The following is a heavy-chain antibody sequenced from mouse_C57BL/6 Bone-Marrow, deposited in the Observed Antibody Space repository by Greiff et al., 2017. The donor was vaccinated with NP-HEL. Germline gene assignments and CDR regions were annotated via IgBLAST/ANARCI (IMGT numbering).Heavy chain of an antibody. CDR2: IDPSDSYT. D-gene: IGHD2-2*01. Sequence: VQLQQSGAELVKPGASVKLSCKASGYTFTSYWMQWVKQRPGQGLEWIGEIDPSDSYTNYKQKFKGKATLTVDTSSSTAYMQLSSLTSEDSAVYYCARIMVTRAWFAYWGQGTLVTVSA. J-gene: IGHJ3*01. CDR1: GYTFTSYW. CDR3: ARIMVTRAWFAY. V-gene: IGHV1-50*01.